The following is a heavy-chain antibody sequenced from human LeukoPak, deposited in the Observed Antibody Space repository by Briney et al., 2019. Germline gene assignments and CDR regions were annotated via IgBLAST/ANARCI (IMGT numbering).Heavy chain of an antibody. J-gene: IGHJ6*03. V-gene: IGHV4-38-2*02. CDR3: ARTGAGYYYYYMDV. CDR2: IYRSGST. D-gene: IGHD1-26*01. CDR1: GYSISSGYY. Sequence: SETLSLTCIVSGYSISSGYYWGWIRQPPGKVLEWIGTIYRSGSTYSNPSLRGRVTISVDTSKNQFSLKLSSVTAADTAVYYCARTGAGYYYYYMDVWGKGTTVTVSS.